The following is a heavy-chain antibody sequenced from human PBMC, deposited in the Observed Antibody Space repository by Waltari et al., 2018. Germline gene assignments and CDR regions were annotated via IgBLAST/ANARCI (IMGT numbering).Heavy chain of an antibody. CDR2: ISVSGGST. D-gene: IGHD4-17*01. V-gene: IGHV3-23*01. J-gene: IGHJ4*02. CDR1: GFTFRSYA. CDR3: ASSLYGDYTQIWGRVFDY. Sequence: VQLLESGGGLVQSGGSLRLSCAASGFTFRSYAMHWVTQAPGKGVWWVSVISVSGGSTDYADSVKGRFTISRHNSKNTLYLQMNNLRVEDTAVYYCASSLYGDYTQIWGRVFDYWGQGTLVTVSS.